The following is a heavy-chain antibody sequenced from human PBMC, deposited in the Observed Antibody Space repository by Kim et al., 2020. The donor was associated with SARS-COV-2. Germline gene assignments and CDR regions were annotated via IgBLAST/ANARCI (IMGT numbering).Heavy chain of an antibody. V-gene: IGHV3-11*05. CDR3: ARVPVGSSSWYYFDY. CDR1: GFTFSDYY. J-gene: IGHJ4*01. Sequence: GGSLRLSCAASGFTFSDYYMTWTRQAPGRGLEWISYISSSTGYTNYADSLKGRFTISRDNAKNSLYLQMNSLRAEDTAVYYCARVPVGSSSWYYFDYWG. D-gene: IGHD6-13*01. CDR2: ISSSTGYT.